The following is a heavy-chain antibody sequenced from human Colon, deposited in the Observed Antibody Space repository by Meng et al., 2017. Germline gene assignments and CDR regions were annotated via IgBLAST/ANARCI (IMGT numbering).Heavy chain of an antibody. CDR3: ARGGAYVAAAADY. Sequence: VQLQESGPGLVMPSGTLSLTCAVSGGSITTNNWWSWVRQPPGKGLEWIGEIHPSGGTNYNPSLKSRVTMSIDNSKRQFSLNLSSVTAADTAVYYCARGGAYVAAAADYWGQGTLVTVSS. D-gene: IGHD6-13*01. CDR1: GGSITTNNW. J-gene: IGHJ4*02. V-gene: IGHV4-4*02. CDR2: IHPSGGT.